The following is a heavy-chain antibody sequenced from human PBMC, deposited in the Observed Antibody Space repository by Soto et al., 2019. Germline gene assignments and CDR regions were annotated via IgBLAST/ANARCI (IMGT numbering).Heavy chain of an antibody. D-gene: IGHD1-1*01. Sequence: GGSLRLSCAASGFTVSSNYMSWVRQAPGKGLEWVSVIYSGGSTYYADSVKGRFTISRDNSKNTLYLQMNSLRAEDTAVYDCAREESSNLAFDIWGQGTRVTISS. CDR2: IYSGGST. CDR3: AREESSNLAFDI. J-gene: IGHJ3*02. CDR1: GFTVSSNY. V-gene: IGHV3-66*01.